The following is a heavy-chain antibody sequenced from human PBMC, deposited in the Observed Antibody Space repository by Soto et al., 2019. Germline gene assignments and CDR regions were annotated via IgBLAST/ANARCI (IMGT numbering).Heavy chain of an antibody. CDR2: IYYSGST. D-gene: IGHD3-22*01. Sequence: PSETLSLTCTVSGGSISSGGYYWSWIRQHPGKGLEWIGYIYYSGSTYYNPSLKSRVTISVDTSKDQFSLKLSSVTAADTAVYYCARDRDSSLGNWFDPWGQGTLVTVSS. V-gene: IGHV4-31*03. CDR1: GGSISSGGYY. J-gene: IGHJ5*02. CDR3: ARDRDSSLGNWFDP.